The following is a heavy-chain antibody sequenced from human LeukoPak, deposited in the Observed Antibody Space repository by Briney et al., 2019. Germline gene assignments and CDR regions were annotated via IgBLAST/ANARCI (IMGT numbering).Heavy chain of an antibody. D-gene: IGHD5-12*01. CDR3: ARASVATIEGWFDP. CDR2: IYYSGST. CDR1: GGSISSYY. Sequence: SETLSLTCTVSGGSISSYYWSWIRQPPGKGLEWIGYIYYSGSTNYNPSLKSRVTISVDTSKNQVSLKLSSVTAADKAVYYCARASVATIEGWFDPWGQGTLVTVSS. J-gene: IGHJ5*02. V-gene: IGHV4-59*01.